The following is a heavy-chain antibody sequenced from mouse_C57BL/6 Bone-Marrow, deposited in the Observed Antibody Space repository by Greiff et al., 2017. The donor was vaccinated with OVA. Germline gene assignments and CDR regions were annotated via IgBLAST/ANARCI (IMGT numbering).Heavy chain of an antibody. J-gene: IGHJ1*03. CDR2: IYPGSGST. Sequence: QVQLQQPGAELVKPGASVKMSCKASGYTFTSYWITWVKQRPGQGLEWIGDIYPGSGSTNYNEKFKSKATLTVDTSSSTAYMQLSSLTSEDSAVYYCARETYYGNYVWYFDVWGTGTTVTVSS. D-gene: IGHD2-10*01. CDR1: GYTFTSYW. V-gene: IGHV1-55*01. CDR3: ARETYYGNYVWYFDV.